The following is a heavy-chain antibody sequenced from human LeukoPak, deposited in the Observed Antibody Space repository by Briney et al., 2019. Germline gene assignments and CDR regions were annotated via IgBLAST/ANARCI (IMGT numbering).Heavy chain of an antibody. CDR3: ARTGQLVFFDL. CDR2: INPNGGDT. CDR1: GYTFTGYY. D-gene: IGHD6-13*01. J-gene: IGHJ2*01. Sequence: VASVKVSCKASGYTFTGYYIHWVRQAPGQGLEWMGWINPNGGDTHYPQKFQGRVTMTRDTSISTAYMELSRLISDDTAVYYCARTGQLVFFDLWGRGTLVTVSS. V-gene: IGHV1-2*02.